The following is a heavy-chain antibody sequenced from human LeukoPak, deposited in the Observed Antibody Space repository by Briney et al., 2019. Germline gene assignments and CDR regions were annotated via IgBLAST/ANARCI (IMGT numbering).Heavy chain of an antibody. Sequence: GGSLRLSCAASGFSFSGYSMNWVRQAPGKGLEWVSSISISSAYIYYADSVKGRFTISRDNAKNSLYLQMNSLRDDDSAAYFCARVYLERLTAGYFDHWGQGTQVTVSP. D-gene: IGHD2-8*01. CDR2: ISISSAYI. J-gene: IGHJ4*02. V-gene: IGHV3-21*01. CDR3: ARVYLERLTAGYFDH. CDR1: GFSFSGYS.